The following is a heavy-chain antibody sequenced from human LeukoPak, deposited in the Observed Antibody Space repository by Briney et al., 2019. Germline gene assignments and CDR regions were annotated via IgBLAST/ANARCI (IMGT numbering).Heavy chain of an antibody. D-gene: IGHD3-22*01. CDR2: IYPGDSDT. CDR3: ARRLVVTDDAFDI. Sequence: GESLKISRKGSGYSFTSYWIGWVRQMPGKGLEWMGIIYPGDSDTRYSPSFQGQVTISADKSISTAYLQWSSLKASDTAMYYCARRLVVTDDAFDIWGQGTMVTVSS. V-gene: IGHV5-51*01. J-gene: IGHJ3*02. CDR1: GYSFTSYW.